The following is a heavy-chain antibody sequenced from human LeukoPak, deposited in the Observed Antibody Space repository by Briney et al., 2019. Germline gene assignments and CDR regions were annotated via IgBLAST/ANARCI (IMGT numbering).Heavy chain of an antibody. J-gene: IGHJ5*02. V-gene: IGHV3-30-3*01. CDR3: AMLKNP. CDR2: ISYDGSNK. CDR1: GFTFSSYA. D-gene: IGHD4/OR15-4a*01. Sequence: PGGSLRLSCAASGFTFSSYAMHWVRQAPGKGLEWVAVISYDGSNKYYADSVKGRFTISRDDPKNTLYLQMNSLRAEDTAVYYCAMLKNPWGQGTLVTVSS.